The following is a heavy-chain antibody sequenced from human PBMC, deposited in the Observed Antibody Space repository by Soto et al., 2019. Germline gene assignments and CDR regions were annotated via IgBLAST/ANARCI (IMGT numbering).Heavy chain of an antibody. Sequence: EVQVVESGGDLVQPGGSLRLSCAASGFTIRNYAMSWVRQAPGKALEWVSGISGGRDRTYYADSVKGRFTIFKDNSKNTLYLQMRSLSVEVTAVYHCAGSWTWGQGTMVTVSS. CDR1: GFTIRNYA. D-gene: IGHD5-12*01. J-gene: IGHJ3*01. CDR3: AGSWT. V-gene: IGHV3-23*04. CDR2: ISGGRDRT.